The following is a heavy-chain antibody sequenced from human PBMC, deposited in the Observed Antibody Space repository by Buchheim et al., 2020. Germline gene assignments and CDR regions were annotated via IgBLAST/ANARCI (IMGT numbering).Heavy chain of an antibody. CDR1: GFTFSSYE. Sequence: EVQLVESGGGLVQPGGSLRLSCAASGFTFSSYEMNWVRQAPGKGLEWVSYISSSGSTIYYADSVKGRFTISRDHAKNSLYLQRNSLRAEDTAVYYCARSLWFGELRYWYFDLWGRGTL. J-gene: IGHJ2*01. CDR3: ARSLWFGELRYWYFDL. V-gene: IGHV3-48*03. D-gene: IGHD3-10*01. CDR2: ISSSGSTI.